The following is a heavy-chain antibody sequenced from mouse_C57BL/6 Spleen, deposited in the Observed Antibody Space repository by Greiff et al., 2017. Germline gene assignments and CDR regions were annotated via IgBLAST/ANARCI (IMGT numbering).Heavy chain of an antibody. CDR3: ARKGGNGSGYFDY. V-gene: IGHV1-63*01. CDR1: GYTFTNYW. D-gene: IGHD2-2*01. Sequence: VKLMESGAELVRPGTSVKMSCKASGYTFTNYWIGWAKQRPGHGLEWIGDIYPGGGYTNYNEKFKGKATLTADTSSSTSYMQFSSLTSEDSDIYYCARKGGNGSGYFDYWGQGTTLTVSS. CDR2: IYPGGGYT. J-gene: IGHJ2*01.